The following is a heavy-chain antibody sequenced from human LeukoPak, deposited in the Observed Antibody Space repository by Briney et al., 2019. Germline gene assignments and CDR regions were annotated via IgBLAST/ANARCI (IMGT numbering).Heavy chain of an antibody. CDR2: IIPIFGTA. CDR3: ASTYCGGDCSPQYYYYYYGMDV. D-gene: IGHD2-21*02. J-gene: IGHJ6*02. CDR1: GGTFSSYA. Sequence: GASVKVPCKASGGTFSSYAISWVRQAPGQGLEWMGGIIPIFGTANYAQKFQGRVTITADESTSTAYMELSSLRSEDTAVYYCASTYCGGDCSPQYYYYYYGMDVWGQGTTVTVSS. V-gene: IGHV1-69*13.